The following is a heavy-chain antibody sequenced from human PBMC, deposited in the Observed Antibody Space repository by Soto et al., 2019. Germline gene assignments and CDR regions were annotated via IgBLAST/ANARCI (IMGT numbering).Heavy chain of an antibody. Sequence: SETLSLTCTVSGGSISSSSYYWGRIRQPPGKGLEWIGSIYYSGCTYYNPSLKSRVTISVDTSKNQFSLKLSSVTAADTAVYYCARDLQQLVKGAFDIWGQGTMVTVSS. CDR3: ARDLQQLVKGAFDI. J-gene: IGHJ3*02. D-gene: IGHD6-13*01. CDR2: IYYSGCT. CDR1: GGSISSSSYY. V-gene: IGHV4-39*07.